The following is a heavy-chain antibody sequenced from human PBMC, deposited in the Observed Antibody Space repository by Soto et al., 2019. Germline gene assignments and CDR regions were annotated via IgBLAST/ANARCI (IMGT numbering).Heavy chain of an antibody. V-gene: IGHV1-69*13. CDR3: ARDGSKGYSYFYGMDV. Sequence: SVKVSCKASGGTFSSYAISWVRQAPGQGLEWMGGIIPIFGTANYAQKFHGRVTITADESTSTAYMELSSLRSEDTAVYYCARDGSKGYSYFYGMDVWGQGTTVTVSS. D-gene: IGHD5-18*01. J-gene: IGHJ6*02. CDR1: GGTFSSYA. CDR2: IIPIFGTA.